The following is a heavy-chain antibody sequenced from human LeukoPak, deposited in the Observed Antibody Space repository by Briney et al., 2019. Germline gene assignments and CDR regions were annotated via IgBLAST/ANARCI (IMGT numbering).Heavy chain of an antibody. D-gene: IGHD2-21*01. Sequence: SETLSLTCTVSGGSISSGSYYWSWIRQPAGKGLEWIGRIYTSGSTNYNPSLKSRVTISVDTSKNQFSLKLGSVTAADTAVYYCARDYCGGDCYLDNWFDPWGQGTLVTVSS. V-gene: IGHV4-61*02. CDR2: IYTSGST. CDR1: GGSISSGSYY. CDR3: ARDYCGGDCYLDNWFDP. J-gene: IGHJ5*02.